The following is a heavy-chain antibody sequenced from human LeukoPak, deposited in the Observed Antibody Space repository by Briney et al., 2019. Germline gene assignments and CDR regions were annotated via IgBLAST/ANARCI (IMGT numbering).Heavy chain of an antibody. CDR3: ARVVLSGAYQIDL. CDR1: GFTFSNYW. CDR2: INGDGSTT. V-gene: IGHV3-74*01. D-gene: IGHD2/OR15-2a*01. J-gene: IGHJ5*02. Sequence: GGPLRLSCAASGFTFSNYWMTWVRQAPGTGLVWVSRINGDGSTTTYADSVKGRFTISRDNAKSTLYLQVNSLRVEDAAVYYCARVVLSGAYQIDLWGQGTLVTVSS.